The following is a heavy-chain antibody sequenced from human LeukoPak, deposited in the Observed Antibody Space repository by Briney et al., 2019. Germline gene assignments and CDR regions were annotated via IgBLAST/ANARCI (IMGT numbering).Heavy chain of an antibody. J-gene: IGHJ4*02. CDR1: GYSFTSYW. CDR3: ARQKVTVVRGVIITEYFDY. CDR2: TYPGDSDT. V-gene: IGHV5-51*01. D-gene: IGHD3-10*01. Sequence: GESLKISCKGSGYSFTSYWIGWVRQMPGKGLEWMGITYPGDSDTRYSPSFQGQVTISADKSISTAYLQWSSLKASDTTMYYCARQKVTVVRGVIITEYFDYWGQGTLVTVSS.